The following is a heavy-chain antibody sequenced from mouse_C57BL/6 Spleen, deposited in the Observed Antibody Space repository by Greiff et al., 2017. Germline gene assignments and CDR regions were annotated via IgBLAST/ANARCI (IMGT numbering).Heavy chain of an antibody. Sequence: QVQLQQPGAELVRPGSSVTLSCKASGYTFTSYWMHWVKQRPIQGLEWIGNIDPSDSETHYNQKFKDKATLTVDKSSSTAYMQLSSLTSEDSAVYYCARGYGSSYYWYFDVWGTGTTVTVSS. CDR1: GYTFTSYW. CDR2: IDPSDSET. D-gene: IGHD1-1*01. V-gene: IGHV1-52*01. CDR3: ARGYGSSYYWYFDV. J-gene: IGHJ1*03.